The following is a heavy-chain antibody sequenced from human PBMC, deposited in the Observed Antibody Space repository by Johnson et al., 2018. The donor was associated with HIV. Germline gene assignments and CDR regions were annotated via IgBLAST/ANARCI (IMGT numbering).Heavy chain of an antibody. J-gene: IGHJ3*02. Sequence: VQLVESGGGVVQPGRSLRLSCAASGFTFSSYWMSWVRQAPGKGLEWVANIKHDGSEKYYVDSVKGRFTFSRDNAKNPLYLQMNSLRAEDTAVYYCARGGGSITSCYIPDAFDIWGQGTMVTVSS. CDR3: ARGGGSITSCYIPDAFDI. CDR2: IKHDGSEK. CDR1: GFTFSSYW. D-gene: IGHD2-2*02. V-gene: IGHV3-7*05.